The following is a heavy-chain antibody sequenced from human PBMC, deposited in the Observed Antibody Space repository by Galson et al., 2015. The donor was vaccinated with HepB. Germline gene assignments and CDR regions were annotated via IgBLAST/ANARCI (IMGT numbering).Heavy chain of an antibody. D-gene: IGHD3-9*01. Sequence: SLRLSCAASGFTFSNYKVHWVRQAPGKGLEWVSAISGSGGSTYYADSVKGRFTISRDNSKNSLYLQMNSLRTEDTALYYCAKENYDILTGYHNYYFDYWGQGTLVTVSS. J-gene: IGHJ4*02. CDR3: AKENYDILTGYHNYYFDY. CDR2: ISGSGGST. V-gene: IGHV3-43*02. CDR1: GFTFSNYK.